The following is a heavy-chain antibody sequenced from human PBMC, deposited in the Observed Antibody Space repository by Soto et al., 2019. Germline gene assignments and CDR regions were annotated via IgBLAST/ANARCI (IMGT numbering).Heavy chain of an antibody. CDR2: INPSGGST. D-gene: IGHD2-15*01. CDR1: GYTFTSYY. J-gene: IGHJ4*02. CDR3: ARVYCSGGSCYSIDY. Sequence: ASVKVSCKASGYTFTSYYMHWVRQAPGQGLEWMGIINPSGGSTSYAQKFQGRVTMTRDTSTSTVYMELSSLRSEDTAVYYCARVYCSGGSCYSIDYWGQGTLVTISS. V-gene: IGHV1-46*03.